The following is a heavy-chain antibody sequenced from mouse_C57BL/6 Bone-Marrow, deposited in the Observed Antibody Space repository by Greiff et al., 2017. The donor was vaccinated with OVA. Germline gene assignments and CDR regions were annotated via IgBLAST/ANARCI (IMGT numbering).Heavy chain of an antibody. CDR3: ARGGVITTVVAPGYYFDY. CDR2: IYPGDGDT. D-gene: IGHD1-1*01. J-gene: IGHJ2*01. V-gene: IGHV1-82*01. Sequence: LVESGPELVKPGASVKISCKASGYAFSSSWMNWVKQRPGKGLEWIGRIYPGDGDTNYNGKFKGKATLTADKSSSTAYMQLSSLTSEDSAVYFCARGGVITTVVAPGYYFDYWGQGTTLTVSS. CDR1: GYAFSSSW.